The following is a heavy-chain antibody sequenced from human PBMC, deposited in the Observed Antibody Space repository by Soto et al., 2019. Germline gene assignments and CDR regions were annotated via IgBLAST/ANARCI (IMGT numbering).Heavy chain of an antibody. Sequence: YLRLSCSASGFIFSESTIYWVRQVPGKGLEAISAVSTSGRSTYYADSVKDRFTISRDNSKNTLFLQMGSLRPEDTAIYYCVKQAHGLDGVAFDYWGQGTQVTVSS. V-gene: IGHV3-64D*06. CDR3: VKQAHGLDGVAFDY. J-gene: IGHJ4*02. CDR1: GFIFSEST. CDR2: VSTSGRST. D-gene: IGHD2-15*01.